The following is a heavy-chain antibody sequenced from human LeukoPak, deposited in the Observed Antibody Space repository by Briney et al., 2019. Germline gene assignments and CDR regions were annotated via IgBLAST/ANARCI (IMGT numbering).Heavy chain of an antibody. J-gene: IGHJ2*01. CDR3: ARERDLSITMIVVGSGYFDL. Sequence: AAVKVSCKASGGSFSSYAISWVRQAPRPALEGLGGVFAIFGPGNYAQKFRGRVTITADESTSTAYMELSSLQSEDTAVYYCARERDLSITMIVVGSGYFDLWGRGTLVTVSS. CDR1: GGSFSSYA. V-gene: IGHV1-69*13. D-gene: IGHD3-22*01. CDR2: VFAIFGPG.